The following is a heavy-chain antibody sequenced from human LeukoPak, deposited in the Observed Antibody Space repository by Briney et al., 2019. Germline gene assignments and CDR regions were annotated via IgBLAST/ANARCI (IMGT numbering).Heavy chain of an antibody. Sequence: SETLSLTCSVSGASISKTSDYWGWIRQPPGKGLEWVGSLYFGATTYYNPSVKSRVGISVDTSKNQFFLKLSSVTAADTAVYYCVRYRGYYSHFEDWGQGTLVSVSS. CDR2: LYFGATT. CDR3: VRYRGYYSHFED. CDR1: GASISKTSDY. V-gene: IGHV4-39*07. J-gene: IGHJ4*02. D-gene: IGHD3-22*01.